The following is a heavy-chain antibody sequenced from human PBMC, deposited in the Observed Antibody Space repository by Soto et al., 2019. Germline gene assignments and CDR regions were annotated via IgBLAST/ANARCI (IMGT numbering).Heavy chain of an antibody. V-gene: IGHV1-69*01. D-gene: IGHD6-6*01. CDR3: ARRSSGSIAAPTKRYYYGMDV. CDR2: IIPIFGTA. J-gene: IGHJ6*02. Sequence: QVQLVQSGAEVKKPGSSVKVSCKASGGTFSSYAISWVRQAPGQGLEWMGGIIPIFGTANYAQKFQGRVTITADESTSTAYMELSSLRSEATAVYYCARRSSGSIAAPTKRYYYGMDVWGQGTTVTVSS. CDR1: GGTFSSYA.